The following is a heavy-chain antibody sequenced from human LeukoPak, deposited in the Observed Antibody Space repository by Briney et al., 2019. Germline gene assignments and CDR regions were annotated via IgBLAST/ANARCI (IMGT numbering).Heavy chain of an antibody. Sequence: GGSLRLSCAASGFSFNNAWRNWVRQAPGKGLDWVGRIYSNTDGGTTEYAAPVKGRFSISRDDSKNTLFLLMNSLKIEDTAVYYCTRGSHQYDSSDFDRWGQGTLVTVSS. D-gene: IGHD3-22*01. CDR1: GFSFNNAW. J-gene: IGHJ4*02. V-gene: IGHV3-15*01. CDR3: TRGSHQYDSSDFDR. CDR2: IYSNTDGGTT.